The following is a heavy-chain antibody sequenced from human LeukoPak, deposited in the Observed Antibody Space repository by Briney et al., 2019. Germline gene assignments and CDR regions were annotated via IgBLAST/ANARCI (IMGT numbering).Heavy chain of an antibody. CDR2: INPNSGGT. D-gene: IGHD4-11*01. CDR1: GYTFTGYY. J-gene: IGHJ5*02. V-gene: IGHV1-2*02. Sequence: GASVTVSCKASGYTFTGYYMHWVRQAPGQGLEWMGWINPNSGGTNYAQKFQGRVTMTRDTSISTAYMELSRLRSDDTAVYYCAISLVTSKNWFDPWGQGTLVTVSS. CDR3: AISLVTSKNWFDP.